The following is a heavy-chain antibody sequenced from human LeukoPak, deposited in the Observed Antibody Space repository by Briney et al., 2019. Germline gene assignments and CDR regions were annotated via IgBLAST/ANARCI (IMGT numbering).Heavy chain of an antibody. D-gene: IGHD4-11*01. V-gene: IGHV3-7*01. CDR2: IKEDGSDK. CDR1: GFTFSTFR. Sequence: GGSLRLSCAASGFTFSTFRKKWVRQAPGRGLEWVASIKEDGSDKYYVDSVKGRFSISRDNAKNSLYLQMNSLRTEDTAVYYWRKWGHYNFDYWGQGTLVTVSS. J-gene: IGHJ4*02. CDR3: RKWGHYNFDY.